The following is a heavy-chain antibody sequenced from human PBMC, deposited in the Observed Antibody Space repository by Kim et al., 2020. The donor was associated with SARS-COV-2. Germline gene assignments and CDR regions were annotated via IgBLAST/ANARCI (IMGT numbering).Heavy chain of an antibody. CDR1: GYTFTSYG. D-gene: IGHD3-10*01. V-gene: IGHV1-18*01. J-gene: IGHJ6*02. Sequence: ASVKVSCKASGYTFTSYGISWVRQAPGQGLEWMGWISAYNGNTNYAQKLQGRVTMTTDTSTSTAYMELRSLRSDDTAVYYCARDSWFGQNLNSLLLVYYGMDVWGQGTTVTVSS. CDR3: ARDSWFGQNLNSLLLVYYGMDV. CDR2: ISAYNGNT.